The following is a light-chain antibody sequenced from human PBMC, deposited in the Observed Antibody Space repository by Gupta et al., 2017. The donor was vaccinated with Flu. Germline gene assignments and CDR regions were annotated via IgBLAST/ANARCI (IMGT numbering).Light chain of an antibody. V-gene: IGLV2-11*01. Sequence: QSALTQPRPVSGSPGQSVTISCTGTSSDVGAYIYVSWYQQYPGKAPKVLIYDVRKRPSGVPDRFSGSKSGSTASLTISGLQVDDEADYFCCAYAGNYRVVFGGGTKLTVL. CDR3: CAYAGNYRVV. J-gene: IGLJ2*01. CDR2: DVR. CDR1: SSDVGAYIY.